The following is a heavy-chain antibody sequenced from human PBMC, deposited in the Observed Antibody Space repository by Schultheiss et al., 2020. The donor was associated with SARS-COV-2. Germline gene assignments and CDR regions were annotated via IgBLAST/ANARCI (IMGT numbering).Heavy chain of an antibody. CDR3: ARDLPPHDY. V-gene: IGHV3-23*01. Sequence: GGSLRLSCITSGFTFGDYAMSWFRQAPGKGLEWVSAISGSGGSTYYADSVKGRFTISRDISKNTLYLQMNSLRPEDTAIFYCARDLPPHDYWGQGTLVTVSS. J-gene: IGHJ4*02. CDR2: ISGSGGST. CDR1: GFTFGDYA.